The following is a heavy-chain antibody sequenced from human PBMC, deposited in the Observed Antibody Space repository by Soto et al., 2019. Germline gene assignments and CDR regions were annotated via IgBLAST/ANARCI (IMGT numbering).Heavy chain of an antibody. D-gene: IGHD3-9*01. CDR1: GFTFSSYW. CDR3: VIDLNYGALNVHYDVFDA. V-gene: IGHV3-7*01. CDR2: IKGDGTKK. J-gene: IGHJ3*01. Sequence: EVQLVESGGGLVQPGGSLRLSCMASGFTFSSYWMAWVRQAPGKGPEWVANIKGDGTKKNYVDSVMGRFTISRDNANNSLFLELNSLRGEDTAVYFCVIDLNYGALNVHYDVFDAWGQGTMVTVSS.